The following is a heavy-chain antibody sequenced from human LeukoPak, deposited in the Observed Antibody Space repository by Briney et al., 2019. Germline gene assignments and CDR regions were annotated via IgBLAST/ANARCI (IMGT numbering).Heavy chain of an antibody. V-gene: IGHV1-8*02. D-gene: IGHD2/OR15-2a*01. Sequence: ASVKVSCKDSGYTFTGYYMHWVRQAPGQGLEWMGWMNPNSGNTGYAQKFQGRVTMTRNTSISTAYMELSSLRSEDTAVYYCARAPFDAPSRDCGMDVWGQGTTVTVSS. CDR2: MNPNSGNT. J-gene: IGHJ6*02. CDR3: ARAPFDAPSRDCGMDV. CDR1: GYTFTGYY.